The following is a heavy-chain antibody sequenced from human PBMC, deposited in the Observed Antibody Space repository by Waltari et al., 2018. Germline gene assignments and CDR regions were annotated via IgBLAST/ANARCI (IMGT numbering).Heavy chain of an antibody. CDR1: GGSISSSSYY. CDR3: ARPRVYYYYGMDV. V-gene: IGHV4-39*01. D-gene: IGHD6-13*01. CDR2: IYYSGST. Sequence: QLQLQESGPGLVKPSETLSLTCTVSGGSISSSSYYWGWIRQPPGKGLEWIGSIYYSGSTYYNPSLKSRVTISVDTSKNQFSLKLSSVTAADTAVYYCARPRVYYYYGMDVWGQGTTVTVSS. J-gene: IGHJ6*02.